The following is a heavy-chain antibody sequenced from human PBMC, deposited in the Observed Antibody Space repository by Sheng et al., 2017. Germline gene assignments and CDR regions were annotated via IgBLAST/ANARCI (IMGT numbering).Heavy chain of an antibody. CDR3: ARGVLRLGGAFDI. J-gene: IGHJ3*02. CDR2: ISYDGSNK. D-gene: IGHD3-16*01. V-gene: IGHV3-30*04. Sequence: QVQLVESGGGVVQPGRSLRLSCAASGFTFSSYAMHWVRQAPGKGLEWVAVISYDGSNKYYADSVKGRFTISRDNSKNTLYLQMNSLRAEDTAVYYCARGVLRLGGAFDIWGQGTMVTVSS. CDR1: GFTFSSYA.